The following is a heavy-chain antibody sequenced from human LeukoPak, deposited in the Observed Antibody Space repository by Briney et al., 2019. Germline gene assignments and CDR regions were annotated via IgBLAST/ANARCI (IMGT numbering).Heavy chain of an antibody. CDR3: AREWRYCTNGVCYSHWYFDL. CDR2: INHSGST. V-gene: IGHV4-34*01. J-gene: IGHJ2*01. D-gene: IGHD2-8*01. Sequence: SETLSLTCAVYGGSFSGYYWSWIRQPPGKGLEWIGEINHSGSTNYNPSLKSRVTISVDTSKNQFSLKLSSVTAADTAVYYCAREWRYCTNGVCYSHWYFDLWGRGTLVTVSS. CDR1: GGSFSGYY.